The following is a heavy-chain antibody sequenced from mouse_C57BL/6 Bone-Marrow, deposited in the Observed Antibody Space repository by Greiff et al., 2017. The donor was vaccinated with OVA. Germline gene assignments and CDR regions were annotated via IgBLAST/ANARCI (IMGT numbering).Heavy chain of an antibody. CDR3: ARDGNYPWFAY. CDR1: GFSLTSYG. Sequence: VKLVESGPGLVQPSQSLSITCTVSGFSLTSYGVHWVRQSPGKGLEWLGVIWSGGSTDYNAAFISRLSISKDNSKSQVFFKMNSLQAEYTAIYYCARDGNYPWFAYWGQGTLVTVSA. CDR2: IWSGGST. J-gene: IGHJ3*01. D-gene: IGHD2-1*01. V-gene: IGHV2-2*01.